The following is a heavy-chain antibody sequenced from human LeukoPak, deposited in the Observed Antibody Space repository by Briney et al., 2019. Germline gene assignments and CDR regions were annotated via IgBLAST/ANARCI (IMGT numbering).Heavy chain of an antibody. J-gene: IGHJ5*02. Sequence: PGGSLRLSCGASGFTFSSYGMRWVRQAPGKGLEWVAFIRYDGSNKYYADSVKGRYTISRDNSKNTLYLQMNSLRAEDTAVYYCAKEAEGGPLYSPWNWFDPWGQGSLVTVSS. V-gene: IGHV3-30*02. D-gene: IGHD4-11*01. CDR3: AKEAEGGPLYSPWNWFDP. CDR1: GFTFSSYG. CDR2: IRYDGSNK.